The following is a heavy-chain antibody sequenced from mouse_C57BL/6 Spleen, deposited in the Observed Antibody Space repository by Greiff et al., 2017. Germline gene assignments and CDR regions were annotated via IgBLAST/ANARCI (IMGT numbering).Heavy chain of an antibody. CDR2: IYPGDGDT. J-gene: IGHJ4*01. CDR1: GYAFSSYW. CDR3: ASDGNYDYAMDY. D-gene: IGHD2-1*01. Sequence: QVQLKESGAELVKPGASVKISCKASGYAFSSYWMNWVKQRPGKGLEWIGQIYPGDGDTNYNGQFKGKAKLTADKSSSTAYMQRSSLTSEDSAVYFCASDGNYDYAMDYWGQGTSVTVSS. V-gene: IGHV1-80*01.